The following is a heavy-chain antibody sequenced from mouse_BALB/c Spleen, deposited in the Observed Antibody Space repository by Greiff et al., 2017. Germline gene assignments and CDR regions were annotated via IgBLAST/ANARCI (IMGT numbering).Heavy chain of an antibody. CDR3: AREGLYDGYSWFAY. V-gene: IGHV5-6-5*01. Sequence: EVQRVESGGGLVKPGGSLKLSCAASGFTFSSYAMSWVRQTPEKRLEWVASISSGGSTYYPDSVKGRFTISRDNARNILYLQMSSLRSEDTAMYYCAREGLYDGYSWFAYWGQGTLVTVSA. J-gene: IGHJ3*01. CDR1: GFTFSSYA. CDR2: ISSGGST. D-gene: IGHD2-3*01.